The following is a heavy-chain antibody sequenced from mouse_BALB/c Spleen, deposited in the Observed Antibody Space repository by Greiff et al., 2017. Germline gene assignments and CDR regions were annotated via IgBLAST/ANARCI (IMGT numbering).Heavy chain of an antibody. Sequence: EVNLVESGGGLVQPGGSLRLSCATSGFTFTDYYMSWVRQPPGKALEWLGFIRNKANGYTTEYSASVKGRFTISRDNSQSILYLQMNTLRAEDSATYYCARDMGLRRVYYAMDYWGQGTSVTVSS. D-gene: IGHD2-4*01. CDR2: IRNKANGYTT. J-gene: IGHJ4*01. V-gene: IGHV7-3*02. CDR3: ARDMGLRRVYYAMDY. CDR1: GFTFTDYY.